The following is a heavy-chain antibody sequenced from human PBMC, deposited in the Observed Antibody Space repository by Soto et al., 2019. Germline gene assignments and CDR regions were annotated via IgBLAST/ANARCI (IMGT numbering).Heavy chain of an antibody. CDR3: ARVSPYYYDSSGYYQYGMDV. CDR2: INAGNGNT. Sequence: ASVKVSCKASGYTFTSYAMHWVRQAPGQRLEWMRWINAGNGNTKYSQKFQGRVTITRDTSASTAYMELSSLRSEDTAVYYCARVSPYYYDSSGYYQYGMDVWGQGTTVTVSS. V-gene: IGHV1-3*01. CDR1: GYTFTSYA. J-gene: IGHJ6*02. D-gene: IGHD3-22*01.